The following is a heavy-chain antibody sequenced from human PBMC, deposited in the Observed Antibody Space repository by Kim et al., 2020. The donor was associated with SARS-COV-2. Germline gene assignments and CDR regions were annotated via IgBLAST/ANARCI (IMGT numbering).Heavy chain of an antibody. CDR3: ATSIAVAGPVKYYYYGMDV. D-gene: IGHD6-19*01. J-gene: IGHJ6*02. V-gene: IGHV3-33*05. Sequence: GGSLRLSCAASGFTFSSYGMHWVRQAPGKGLEWVAVISYDGSNKYYADSVKGRFTISRDNSKNTLYLQMNSLRAEDTAVYYCATSIAVAGPVKYYYYGMDVWGRGPTVTVSS. CDR2: ISYDGSNK. CDR1: GFTFSSYG.